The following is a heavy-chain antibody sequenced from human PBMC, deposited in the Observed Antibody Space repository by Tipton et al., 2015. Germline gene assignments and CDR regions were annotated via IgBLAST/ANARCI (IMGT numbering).Heavy chain of an antibody. D-gene: IGHD5-18*01. Sequence: GEALSRGTYYWTWIRQHPGKGLEWIGYIYYSATNYYNPSLKSRLTISLDRSKSHFSLQLSSVTAADTAVYYCARSGDTYFDYWGQGTLVTVSS. CDR2: IYYSATN. CDR3: ARSGDTYFDY. V-gene: IGHV4-31*02. CDR1: GEALSRGTYY. J-gene: IGHJ4*02.